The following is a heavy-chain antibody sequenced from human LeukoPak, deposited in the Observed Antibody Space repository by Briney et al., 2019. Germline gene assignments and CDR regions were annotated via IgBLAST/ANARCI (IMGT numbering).Heavy chain of an antibody. V-gene: IGHV4-34*01. CDR3: ARGGYSYGDLDY. Sequence: PSETLSLTCAVYGGSFSGYYWSWIRQPPGKGLEWIGEINHSGSTNYNPSLKSRVTISVDTSKNQFSLKLSSVTAADTAVHYCARGGYSYGDLDYWGQGTLVTVSS. J-gene: IGHJ4*02. CDR1: GGSFSGYY. D-gene: IGHD5-18*01. CDR2: INHSGST.